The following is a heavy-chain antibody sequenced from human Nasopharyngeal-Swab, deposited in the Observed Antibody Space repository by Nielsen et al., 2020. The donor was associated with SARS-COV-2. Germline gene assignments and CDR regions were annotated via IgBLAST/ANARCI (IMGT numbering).Heavy chain of an antibody. J-gene: IGHJ3*01. CDR3: ARGET. Sequence: GGSLRLYCAASGFTFSNYWMSWVRQAPGKGLEWVANIKQDGSQKYYVDSVKGRFTISRDNAKNSLYLQMNSLRAEDTAVFYCARGETWGQGTMVTVSS. V-gene: IGHV3-7*04. CDR2: IKQDGSQK. CDR1: GFTFSNYW.